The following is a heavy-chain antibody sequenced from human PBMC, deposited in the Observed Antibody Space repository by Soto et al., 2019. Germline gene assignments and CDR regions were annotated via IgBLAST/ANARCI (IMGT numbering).Heavy chain of an antibody. Sequence: EVQLLESGGGVEQPGGSLRLSCAASGFTFNTQAMSWVRQAPGKGLEWVSSISVSGDKTYNADAVKGRFTISRDNSKNTLYLQMNSLRAEDTAVYYCVKDRSTSDWYGYFDYWGQGTLVTVSS. CDR1: GFTFNTQA. CDR3: VKDRSTSDWYGYFDY. J-gene: IGHJ4*02. CDR2: ISVSGDKT. V-gene: IGHV3-23*01. D-gene: IGHD6-19*01.